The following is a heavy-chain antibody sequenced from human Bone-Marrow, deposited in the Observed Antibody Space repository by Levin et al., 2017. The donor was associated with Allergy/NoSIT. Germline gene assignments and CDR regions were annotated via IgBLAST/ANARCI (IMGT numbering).Heavy chain of an antibody. CDR2: MNPNIGNT. D-gene: IGHD2-21*02. Sequence: GGSLRLSCKASGYTFLNYDINWVRQAPGQGLEWMGWMNPNIGNTGYAQSFQGRVTMTRDTSISTAYLELSSLRSEDTAVYYCARGRGDVVRVTAIPDYWGQGTLVTVSS. V-gene: IGHV1-8*01. J-gene: IGHJ4*02. CDR3: ARGRGDVVRVTAIPDY. CDR1: GYTFLNYD.